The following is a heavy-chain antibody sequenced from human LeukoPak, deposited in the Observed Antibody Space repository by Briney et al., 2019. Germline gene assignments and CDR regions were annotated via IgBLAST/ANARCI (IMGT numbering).Heavy chain of an antibody. J-gene: IGHJ4*02. Sequence: KPGGSLRLSCAASALTFSSYSMNWVRQAPGKGLEWGSFISTSSSYIHYSDSVKGRFTISRDNAKNSLYLQMNSLRAEDTAVYYCARIQLWELDYWGQGTLVTVSS. CDR3: ARIQLWELDY. D-gene: IGHD5-18*01. CDR2: ISTSSSYI. CDR1: ALTFSSYS. V-gene: IGHV3-21*01.